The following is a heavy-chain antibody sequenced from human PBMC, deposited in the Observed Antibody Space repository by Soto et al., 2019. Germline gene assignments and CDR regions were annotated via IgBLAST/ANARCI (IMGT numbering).Heavy chain of an antibody. D-gene: IGHD2-15*01. CDR3: DRASLCSGGSCYRLWYFDL. Sequence: QLQLQESGAGLVKPSQTLSLTCAVSGGSISSGGYSWSWIRQPPGKGLEWIGYIYHSGSTYYNPSLKSRVTISVDRSKNQFSLKLSSVNAADTAVYYCDRASLCSGGSCYRLWYFDLWGRGTLVTVSS. J-gene: IGHJ2*01. CDR2: IYHSGST. V-gene: IGHV4-30-2*01. CDR1: GGSISSGGYS.